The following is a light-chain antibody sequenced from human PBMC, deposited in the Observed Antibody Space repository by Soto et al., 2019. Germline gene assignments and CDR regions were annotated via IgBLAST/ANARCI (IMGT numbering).Light chain of an antibody. CDR3: AAWDDSLSGRGV. Sequence: QSVLTQPPSGSGTPGQRVTISCSGSSSNIGNNYVYWYQMVPGTAPKLLIYRNNQRPSGVPDRFSGSRSGTSASLAISGLRSEDEADYYCAAWDDSLSGRGVFGGGTKLTLL. J-gene: IGLJ3*02. V-gene: IGLV1-47*01. CDR2: RNN. CDR1: SSNIGNNY.